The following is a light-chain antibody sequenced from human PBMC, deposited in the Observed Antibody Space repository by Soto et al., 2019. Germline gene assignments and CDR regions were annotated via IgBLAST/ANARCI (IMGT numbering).Light chain of an antibody. Sequence: EIVLTQSPATLSFSPGERATLSWRSSQSVSSYLAWYQQKPGQAPRLLIYDASSRATGIPDRFSGSGSGTDFTLTIGRLEPEDFAVYYCQQYGSSPPWTFGQGTKVDI. V-gene: IGKV3-20*01. CDR3: QQYGSSPPWT. CDR1: QSVSSY. J-gene: IGKJ1*01. CDR2: DAS.